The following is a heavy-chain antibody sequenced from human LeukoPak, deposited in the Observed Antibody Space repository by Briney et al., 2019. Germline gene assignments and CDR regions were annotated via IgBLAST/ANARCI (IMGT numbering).Heavy chain of an antibody. CDR3: ARAVILEWSYYFDY. V-gene: IGHV4-4*07. Sequence: SETLSLTCTVSGGSISSYYWSWIRQPAGKGLEWIGRIYTSGSTNYNPSLKSRVTISVDTSKNQFSLKLSSVTAADTAVYYCARAVILEWSYYFDYWGQGTLVTVSS. CDR1: GGSISSYY. CDR2: IYTSGST. D-gene: IGHD3-3*01. J-gene: IGHJ4*02.